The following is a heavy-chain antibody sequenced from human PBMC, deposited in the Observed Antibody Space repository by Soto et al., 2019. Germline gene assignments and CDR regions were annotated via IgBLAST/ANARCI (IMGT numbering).Heavy chain of an antibody. D-gene: IGHD3-9*01. CDR1: GYTFTSYY. J-gene: IGHJ6*02. V-gene: IGHV1-46*01. CDR2: TNPSGGYT. CDR3: ARGGGTGYSYYGXDV. Sequence: GASVKVSCKASGYTFTSYYMHWVRQAPGQGLEWVGITNPSGGYTTYAQKFRGRVTMTRDTSTSTVYMELSSLRSEDTAVYYCARGGGTGYSYYGXDVWGQGTTVTSP.